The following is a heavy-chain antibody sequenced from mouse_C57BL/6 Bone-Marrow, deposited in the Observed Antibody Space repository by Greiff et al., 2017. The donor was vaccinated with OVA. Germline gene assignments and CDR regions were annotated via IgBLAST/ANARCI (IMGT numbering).Heavy chain of an antibody. D-gene: IGHD2-3*01. J-gene: IGHJ3*01. CDR1: EYEFPSHD. CDR3: ARRGYDGGRGFAY. V-gene: IGHV5-2*03. CDR2: INSDGGSP. Sequence: EVKLMESGGGLVQPGESLKLSCESNEYEFPSHDMSWVRKTPEKRLELVAAINSDGGSPYHPDTMERRFIISRDNTKKTLYLQMSSLRSEDTALYYCARRGYDGGRGFAYWGQGTLVTVSA.